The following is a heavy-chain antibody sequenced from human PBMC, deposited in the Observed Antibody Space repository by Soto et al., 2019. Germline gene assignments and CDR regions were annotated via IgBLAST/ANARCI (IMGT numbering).Heavy chain of an antibody. V-gene: IGHV4-31*03. CDR3: ARSEWGFAPDLL. CDR1: GGSISSGGYY. Sequence: SETLSLTCTVSGGSISSGGYYWSWIRQHPGKGLEWIGYIYYSGSTYYNPSLKSRVTISVDTSKNQFSLKLSSVTAADTAVYYCARSEWGFAPDLLWGQGTLVTVSS. J-gene: IGHJ4*02. CDR2: IYYSGST. D-gene: IGHD7-27*01.